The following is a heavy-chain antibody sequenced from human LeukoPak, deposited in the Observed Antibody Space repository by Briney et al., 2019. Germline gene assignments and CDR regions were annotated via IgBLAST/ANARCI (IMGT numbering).Heavy chain of an antibody. D-gene: IGHD2-2*01. CDR1: GFTFSSYW. J-gene: IGHJ6*03. CDR3: ARPGYCSSTSCFYMDV. Sequence: GGSLRLSCAASGFTFSSYWMSWVRQAPGEGLEWVANIKQDGSEKYYVDSVKGRFTISRDNAKNSLYPQMNSLRAEDTAVYYCARPGYCSSTSCFYMDVWGKGTTVTVSS. V-gene: IGHV3-7*01. CDR2: IKQDGSEK.